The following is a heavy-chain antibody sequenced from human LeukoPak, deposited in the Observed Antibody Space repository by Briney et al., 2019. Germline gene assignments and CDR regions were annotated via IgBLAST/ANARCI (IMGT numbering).Heavy chain of an antibody. J-gene: IGHJ4*02. D-gene: IGHD6-13*01. Sequence: GGSLRLSCAASGSTFSNYAMSWVRQAPGKGLEWVSAISGSGGNTYYADSVKGRFTISRDSSKNTLYLQMNSLRAEDTAVYYCAKESMYSSSWYPIFDYWGQGTLVTVSS. CDR1: GSTFSNYA. V-gene: IGHV3-23*01. CDR3: AKESMYSSSWYPIFDY. CDR2: ISGSGGNT.